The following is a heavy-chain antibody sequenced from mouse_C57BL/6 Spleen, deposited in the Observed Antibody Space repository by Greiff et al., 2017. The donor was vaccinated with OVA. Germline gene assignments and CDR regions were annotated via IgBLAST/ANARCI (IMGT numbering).Heavy chain of an antibody. V-gene: IGHV2-2*01. CDR2: IWSGGST. CDR1: GFSLTSYG. D-gene: IGHD1-1*01. J-gene: IGHJ4*01. CDR3: ARTHDYGSSGYAMDY. Sequence: VKLMESGPGLVQPSQSLSITCTVSGFSLTSYGVHWVRQSPGKGLEWLGVIWSGGSTDYNAAFISRLSISQDNSNSQVFFKMNSLQADDTAIYDCARTHDYGSSGYAMDYWGQGTSVTVSS.